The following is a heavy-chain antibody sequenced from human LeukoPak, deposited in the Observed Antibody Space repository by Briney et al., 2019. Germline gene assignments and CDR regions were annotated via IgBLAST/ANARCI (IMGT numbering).Heavy chain of an antibody. CDR2: INPNSGGT. J-gene: IGHJ4*02. Sequence: ASVKVSCKASGYTFADYYMHWVRQAPGQGLEWMGWINPNSGGTNYAQKFQGRVTMTRDTSISTAYMELSRLRSDDTAVYYCARTLYGDYEGSFAYWGQGTLVTVSS. CDR1: GYTFADYY. CDR3: ARTLYGDYEGSFAY. D-gene: IGHD4-17*01. V-gene: IGHV1-2*02.